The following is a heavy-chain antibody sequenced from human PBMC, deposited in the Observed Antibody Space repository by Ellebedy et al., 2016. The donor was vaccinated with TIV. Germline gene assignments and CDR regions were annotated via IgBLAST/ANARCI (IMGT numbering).Heavy chain of an antibody. Sequence: GGSLRLSXAASGFTFSSYSMNWVRQAPGKGLEWVSSISSSSSYIYYADSVKGRFTISRDNAKNSLYLQMNSLRAEDTAVYYCATLDRGGWYSFGDYWGQGTLVTVSS. D-gene: IGHD6-19*01. CDR3: ATLDRGGWYSFGDY. CDR2: ISSSSSYI. V-gene: IGHV3-21*01. CDR1: GFTFSSYS. J-gene: IGHJ4*02.